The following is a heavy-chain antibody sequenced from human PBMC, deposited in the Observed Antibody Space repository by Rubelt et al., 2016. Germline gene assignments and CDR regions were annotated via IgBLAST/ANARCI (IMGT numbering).Heavy chain of an antibody. CDR1: STED. CDR2: IIPIFGTA. J-gene: IGHJ6*02. V-gene: IGHV1-69*01. Sequence: STEDISWVRQAPGQGLEWMGGIIPIFGTANYAQKFQGRVTITADESTSTAYMELSSLRSEDTAVYYCARDLITMVRGVTLERYYYYYYGMDVWGQGTTVTVSS. D-gene: IGHD3-10*01. CDR3: ARDLITMVRGVTLERYYYYYYGMDV.